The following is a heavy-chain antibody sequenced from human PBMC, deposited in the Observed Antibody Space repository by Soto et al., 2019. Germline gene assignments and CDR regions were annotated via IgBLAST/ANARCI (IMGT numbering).Heavy chain of an antibody. J-gene: IGHJ4*02. V-gene: IGHV3-33*01. CDR2: IWYDGTNK. Sequence: QVQLVESGGGVVQPGRSLRLSCAASGFTFSSYGMHWVRQAPGKGLEWVALIWYDGTNKYYADSVKGRFTISRDNSKNTRYLQMNSLRAEDTAVYYCARTKAVAAKTHYYFDYWGQGTLVTVSS. CDR3: ARTKAVAAKTHYYFDY. D-gene: IGHD6-19*01. CDR1: GFTFSSYG.